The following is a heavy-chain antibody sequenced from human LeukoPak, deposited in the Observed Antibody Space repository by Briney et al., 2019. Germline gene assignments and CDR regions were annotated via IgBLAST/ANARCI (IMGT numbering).Heavy chain of an antibody. CDR2: IFYTGRV. CDR3: ARTVGARTFYFDH. CDR1: GGSISSGVY. J-gene: IGHJ4*01. Sequence: SETLSLTCTVSGGSISSGVYWSWIRQHPGKGLEWMGYIFYTGRVSYNPSLKSRITISVDSTRNHFSLEVSSVTAADTAVYYCARTVGARTFYFDHWGHGTLVTVSS. D-gene: IGHD1-26*01. V-gene: IGHV4-31*03.